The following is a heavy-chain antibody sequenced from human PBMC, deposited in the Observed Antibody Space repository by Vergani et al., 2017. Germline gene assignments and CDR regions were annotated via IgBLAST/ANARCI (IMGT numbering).Heavy chain of an antibody. Sequence: EVQLLESGGGLVQPGGSLRLSCAASGFTFSSYAMSWVRQAPGKGLEWVSAISGSGGSTYYADSVKGRFTISRDNSKNTLYLQRNSLRAEDTAVYYCAKSNAGEWELSESWGQGTLVTVSS. CDR1: GFTFSSYA. J-gene: IGHJ5*02. CDR2: ISGSGGST. CDR3: AKSNAGEWELSES. V-gene: IGHV3-23*01. D-gene: IGHD1-26*01.